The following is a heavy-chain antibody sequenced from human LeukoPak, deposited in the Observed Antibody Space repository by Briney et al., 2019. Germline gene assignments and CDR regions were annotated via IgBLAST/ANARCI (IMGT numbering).Heavy chain of an antibody. V-gene: IGHV3-21*01. D-gene: IGHD3-16*01. CDR3: ARDDHTAGGDI. CDR2: ISSSSSYI. Sequence: GGSLRLSCAAYGFTFSSYSMNWVRQAPGNWLEWVSSISSSSSYIYYADSVKGRFTIYRDNAKNSLYLQMNSLRAEDTAVYYCARDDHTAGGDIWGQGTMVSVSS. CDR1: GFTFSSYS. J-gene: IGHJ3*02.